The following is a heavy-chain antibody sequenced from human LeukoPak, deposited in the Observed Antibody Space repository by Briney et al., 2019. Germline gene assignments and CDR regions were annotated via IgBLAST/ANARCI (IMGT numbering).Heavy chain of an antibody. V-gene: IGHV1-2*02. J-gene: IGHJ4*02. D-gene: IGHD3-9*01. CDR2: INPNSGNT. CDR1: GYTFTDYY. CDR3: ARDRKVLTGSFDY. Sequence: ASVKVSCKASGYTFTDYYMYWVRQAPGQGLEWMGWINPNSGNTNYAQKFQGRVTTTRDTSISTASMELSRLTSDDTAVYYCARDRKVLTGSFDYWGQGTLVTVSS.